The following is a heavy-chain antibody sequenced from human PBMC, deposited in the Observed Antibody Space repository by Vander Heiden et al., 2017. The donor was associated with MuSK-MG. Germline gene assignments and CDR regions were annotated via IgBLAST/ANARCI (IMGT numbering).Heavy chain of an antibody. J-gene: IGHJ4*02. D-gene: IGHD3-16*02. V-gene: IGHV4-34*01. Sequence: QVQLQQWGAGLLKPSETLSLTCAVYGGSFSGYYWSWNRQPPGKGLEWIGEINHSGSTNYNPSLKSRVTISVDTSKNQFSLKLSSVTAADTAVYYCARRTYYDYVWGSYRFLGYFDYWGQGTLVTVSS. CDR3: ARRTYYDYVWGSYRFLGYFDY. CDR1: GGSFSGYY. CDR2: INHSGST.